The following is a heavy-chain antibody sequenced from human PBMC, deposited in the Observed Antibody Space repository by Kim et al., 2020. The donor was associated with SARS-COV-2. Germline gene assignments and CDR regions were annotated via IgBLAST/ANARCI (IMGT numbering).Heavy chain of an antibody. CDR2: ISRAGNDQ. D-gene: IGHD3-3*01. V-gene: IGHV3-30*04. CDR3: ARDRLVRSIYGVLWSVPRDFYYSYPMHV. Sequence: GGSLRLSCAASGFTFADYAMHWVRQAPGKGLQWVAVISRAGNDQFYADSVKGRVILSRHNSQNTVFLQINSLRVEDSGLYYCARDRLVRSIYGVLWSVPRDFYYSYPMHVWGLGTPGSV. CDR1: GFTFADYA. J-gene: IGHJ6*02.